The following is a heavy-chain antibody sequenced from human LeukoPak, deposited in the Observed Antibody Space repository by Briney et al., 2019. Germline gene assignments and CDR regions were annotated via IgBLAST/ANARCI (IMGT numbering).Heavy chain of an antibody. D-gene: IGHD3-10*01. CDR3: ARGGYYGSGSYSAFDI. J-gene: IGHJ3*02. Sequence: SETLSLTCTVSAGSVTNGDYYWSWLRQPPGKALEWIGYVYYTGSTSYNPSLEGRVTISVDTSKNQFSVKLNSVTAADTAVYYCARGGYYGSGSYSAFDIWGQGTMVTVSS. CDR2: VYYTGST. V-gene: IGHV4-61*08. CDR1: AGSVTNGDYY.